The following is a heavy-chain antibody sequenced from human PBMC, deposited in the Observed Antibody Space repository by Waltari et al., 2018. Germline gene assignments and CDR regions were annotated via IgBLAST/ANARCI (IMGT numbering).Heavy chain of an antibody. CDR2: ISNTGGAL. V-gene: IGHV3-23*01. Sequence: EVQLLESGGGLVEPGGSLRLSCAASGFTFGRFAMTWVRQAPGKGLGWVATISNTGGALFYAASVKGRFTVSRDFSKKTVALQLTSLRADDTALYYCVKEMIYGDYPDFWGQGTLVTVSS. D-gene: IGHD4-17*01. CDR3: VKEMIYGDYPDF. J-gene: IGHJ1*01. CDR1: GFTFGRFA.